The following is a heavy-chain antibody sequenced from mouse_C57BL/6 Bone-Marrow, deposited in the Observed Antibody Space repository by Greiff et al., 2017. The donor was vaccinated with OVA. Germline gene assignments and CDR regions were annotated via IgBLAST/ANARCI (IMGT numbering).Heavy chain of an antibody. CDR2: INPNNGGT. J-gene: IGHJ1*03. V-gene: IGHV1-18*01. CDR1: GYTFTDYN. CDR3: ARCFITTVVARYFDV. D-gene: IGHD1-1*01. Sequence: VQLQQSGPELVKPGASVKIPCKASGYTFTDYNMDWVKQSHGKSLEWIGDINPNNGGTIYNQKFKGKATLTVDKSSSTAYMELRSLTSEDTAVYYCARCFITTVVARYFDVCGTGTTVTVSS.